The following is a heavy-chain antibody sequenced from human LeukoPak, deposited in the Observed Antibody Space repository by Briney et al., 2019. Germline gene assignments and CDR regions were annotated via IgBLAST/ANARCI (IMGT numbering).Heavy chain of an antibody. V-gene: IGHV4-34*01. CDR1: GGSFSGYY. CDR2: INHSGST. CDR3: ASRYYDSSGYYSDY. D-gene: IGHD3-22*01. J-gene: IGHJ4*02. Sequence: SETLSLTCAVYGGSFSGYYWSWIRQPPGKGPEWIGEINHSGSTNYNPSLKSRVTISVDTSKNQFSLKLSSVTAADTAVYYCASRYYDSSGYYSDYWGQGTLVTVSS.